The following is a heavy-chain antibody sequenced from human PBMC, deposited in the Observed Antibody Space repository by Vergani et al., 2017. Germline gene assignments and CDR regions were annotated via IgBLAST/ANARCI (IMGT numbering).Heavy chain of an antibody. V-gene: IGHV3-23*04. CDR3: AKDRPGHCSSTSCYPIYSGYDYPAFDI. J-gene: IGHJ3*02. Sequence: EVQLVESGGGLVQPGGSLRLSCAASGFTVSSNYMSWVRQAPGKGLEWVSAISGSGGSTYYADSVKGRFTISRDNSKNTLYLQMNSLRAEDTAVYYCAKDRPGHCSSTSCYPIYSGYDYPAFDIWGQGTMVTVSS. CDR2: ISGSGGST. D-gene: IGHD2-2*01. CDR1: GFTVSSNY.